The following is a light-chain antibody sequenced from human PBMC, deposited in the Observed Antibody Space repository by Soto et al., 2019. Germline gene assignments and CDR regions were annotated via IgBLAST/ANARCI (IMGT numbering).Light chain of an antibody. CDR3: LQDYDYPRT. V-gene: IGKV1-6*01. CDR2: GAS. J-gene: IGKJ1*01. CDR1: QDIRTE. Sequence: ALQLTQSPSSLSASVGDRVTITCRASQDIRTELGWYQQKPGKAPNLLIYGASTLQTGVPSRFSGSRSGTDFTLTISSLQPEDFAPYYCLQDYDYPRTFGQGTQVEV.